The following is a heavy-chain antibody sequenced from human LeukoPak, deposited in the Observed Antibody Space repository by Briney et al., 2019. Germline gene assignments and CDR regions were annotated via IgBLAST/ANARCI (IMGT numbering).Heavy chain of an antibody. CDR1: GYTFTSYG. CDR3: ARATVTTKKVDY. J-gene: IGHJ4*02. D-gene: IGHD4-17*01. V-gene: IGHV1-18*01. CDR2: ISAYNGNT. Sequence: ASXKVSCKASGYTFTSYGISWVRQAPGQGLEWMGWISAYNGNTNYAQKLQGRVTMTTDTSTSTAYMELRSLRSDDTAVYYCARATVTTKKVDYWGQGTLVTVSS.